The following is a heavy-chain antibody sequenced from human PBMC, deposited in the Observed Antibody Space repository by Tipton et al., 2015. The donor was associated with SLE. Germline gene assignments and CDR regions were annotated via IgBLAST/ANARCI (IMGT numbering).Heavy chain of an antibody. CDR2: IHHSGST. Sequence: TLSLTCSVSTYSITTASYWGWIRQPPGKDLEWIGSIHHSGSTFYNPSLESRVTISVDTSKNQFSLKLNSVTAADTAVYYCARRPTRNDAFDIWGQGTMVTVSS. J-gene: IGHJ3*02. CDR3: ARRPTRNDAFDI. CDR1: TYSITTASY. V-gene: IGHV4-38-2*01. D-gene: IGHD2-2*01.